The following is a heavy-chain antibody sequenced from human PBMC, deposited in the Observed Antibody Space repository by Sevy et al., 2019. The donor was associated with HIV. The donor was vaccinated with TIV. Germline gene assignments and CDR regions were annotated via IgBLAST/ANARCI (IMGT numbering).Heavy chain of an antibody. J-gene: IGHJ5*02. CDR1: GFTFSNYW. Sequence: GGSLRLSCAASGFTFSNYWMTWVRQAPGKGLEWVANIKQDGSEEYYVDSVKGRFTISRDNAKNSLYLQMNSLRAEDXAVYYCARKGYCSVVTCYAYNXXDXWGQGTLVTVSS. CDR3: ARKGYCSVVTCYAYNXXDX. D-gene: IGHD2-15*01. CDR2: IKQDGSEE. V-gene: IGHV3-7*01.